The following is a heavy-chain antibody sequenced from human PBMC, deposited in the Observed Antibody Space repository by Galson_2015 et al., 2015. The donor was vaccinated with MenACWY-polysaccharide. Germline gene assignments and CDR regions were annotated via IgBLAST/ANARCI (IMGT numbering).Heavy chain of an antibody. Sequence: SLRLSCAASAFTFSSYWMSWVRQAPGKGLEWVANIKEDGSDKYYVDSVKGRFTISRDNAKNSLYLLMNNLRAEDTAVYYCGRVSGHFYYYDSGDLKQGPSDMWGRGTMVTVSS. J-gene: IGHJ3*02. CDR3: GRVSGHFYYYDSGDLKQGPSDM. V-gene: IGHV3-7*01. D-gene: IGHD3-16*01. CDR1: AFTFSSYW. CDR2: IKEDGSDK.